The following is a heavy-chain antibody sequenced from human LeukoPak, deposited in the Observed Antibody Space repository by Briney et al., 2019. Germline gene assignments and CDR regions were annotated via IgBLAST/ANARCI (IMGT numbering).Heavy chain of an antibody. CDR2: IIPIFGTA. Sequence: SVKVSCKASGGTFSSYAISWVRQAPGQGLEWMGRIIPIFGTANYAQKFQGRVTITTDESTSTAYIELSSLRSEDTAVYYCARAMDREEYYFDYWGQGTLVTVSS. J-gene: IGHJ4*02. V-gene: IGHV1-69*05. CDR1: GGTFSSYA. CDR3: ARAMDREEYYFDY. D-gene: IGHD3-10*01.